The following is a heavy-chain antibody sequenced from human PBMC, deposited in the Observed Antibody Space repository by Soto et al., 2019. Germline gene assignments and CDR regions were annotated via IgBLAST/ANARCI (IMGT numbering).Heavy chain of an antibody. D-gene: IGHD6-6*01. Sequence: TLSLTCAVYGGSFSGYYWSWIRQPPGKGLEWIGEINHSGSTNYNPSLKSRVTISVDTPKNQFSLKLSSVTAADTAVYYCARGFIAARHYYYYGMDVWGQGTTVTVSS. J-gene: IGHJ6*02. CDR1: GGSFSGYY. V-gene: IGHV4-34*01. CDR2: INHSGST. CDR3: ARGFIAARHYYYYGMDV.